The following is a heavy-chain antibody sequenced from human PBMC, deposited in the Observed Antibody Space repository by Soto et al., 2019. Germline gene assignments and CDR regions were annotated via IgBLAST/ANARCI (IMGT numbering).Heavy chain of an antibody. CDR2: ISHDGRQK. CDR1: RFTVSSHA. D-gene: IGHD3-9*01. J-gene: IGHJ4*02. Sequence: SGGSLRLSCAASRFTVSSHAMHWVRQAPGKGLEWVTVISHDGRQKHYVDSVRGRFTLSRDESDNTVYLQMNSLRPEDTAVYYCAKDVYFDSYYFDQWGQGTLVTVSS. V-gene: IGHV3-30*04. CDR3: AKDVYFDSYYFDQ.